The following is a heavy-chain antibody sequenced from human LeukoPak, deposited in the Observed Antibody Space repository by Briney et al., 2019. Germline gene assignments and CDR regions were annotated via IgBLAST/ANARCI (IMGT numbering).Heavy chain of an antibody. J-gene: IGHJ4*02. CDR1: GFTFSSYA. Sequence: GSLRLSCAASGFTFSSYAMSWVRQAPGKGLEWVSVIYSGGSTYYADSVRGRFTISRDNSKNTLYLQMNSLRAEDTAMYYCARDLTLGYWGQGTLVTVSS. D-gene: IGHD4-23*01. V-gene: IGHV3-66*01. CDR3: ARDLTLGY. CDR2: IYSGGST.